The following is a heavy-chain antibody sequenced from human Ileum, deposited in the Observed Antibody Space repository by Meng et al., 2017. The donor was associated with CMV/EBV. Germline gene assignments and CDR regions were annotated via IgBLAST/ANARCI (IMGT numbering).Heavy chain of an antibody. CDR3: SRESTIFGFVTLTIPIDAFDF. Sequence: GESLKISCTASGFTLSRYTMHWVRQAPGKGLEWVAVTSYDGNKDWFADSVKGRFTISRDNSKYTLYLQMNSLTRVDTGVDYCSRESTIFGFVTLTIPIDAFDFWGEGTMVTVSS. CDR1: GFTLSRYT. D-gene: IGHD3-3*01. J-gene: IGHJ3*01. V-gene: IGHV3-30*04. CDR2: TSYDGNKD.